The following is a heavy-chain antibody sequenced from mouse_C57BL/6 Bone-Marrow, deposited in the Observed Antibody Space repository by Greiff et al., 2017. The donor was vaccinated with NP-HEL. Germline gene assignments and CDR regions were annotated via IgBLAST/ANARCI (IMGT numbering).Heavy chain of an antibody. CDR3: ARQYYGSSPHYYFDY. J-gene: IGHJ2*01. D-gene: IGHD1-1*01. CDR2: IYPRSGNT. CDR1: GYTFTSYG. V-gene: IGHV1-81*01. Sequence: QVQLQQSGAELARPGASVKLSCKASGYTFTSYGISWVKQRTGQGLEWIGEIYPRSGNTYYNEKFKGKATLTADKSSSTAYMELRSLTSEDSAVYFYARQYYGSSPHYYFDYWGQGTTLTVSS.